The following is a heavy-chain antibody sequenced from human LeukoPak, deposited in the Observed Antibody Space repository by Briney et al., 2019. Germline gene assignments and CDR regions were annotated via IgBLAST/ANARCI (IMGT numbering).Heavy chain of an antibody. Sequence: PGGSLRLSCAASGFTFSSYSMNWVRQAPGKGLEWVANIKQDGSGKYYVDSVKGRFTVSRDNAMNSLYLQMNSLRAEDTAVYFCATPVGGIWSFDYWGQGTLVTVSS. J-gene: IGHJ4*02. CDR3: ATPVGGIWSFDY. D-gene: IGHD6-13*01. V-gene: IGHV3-7*01. CDR1: GFTFSSYS. CDR2: IKQDGSGK.